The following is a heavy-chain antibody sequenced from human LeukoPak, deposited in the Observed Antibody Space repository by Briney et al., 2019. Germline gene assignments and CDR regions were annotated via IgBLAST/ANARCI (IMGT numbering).Heavy chain of an antibody. Sequence: PSETLSLTCTVSGGSISSYYWSWIRQPPGKGLEWIGYIYYSGSTNYNPSLKSRVTISVDTSKNQSSLKLSSVTAADTAVYYCARVVAAAAIDYWGQGTLVTVSS. CDR1: GGSISSYY. V-gene: IGHV4-59*01. D-gene: IGHD6-13*01. J-gene: IGHJ4*02. CDR2: IYYSGST. CDR3: ARVVAAAAIDY.